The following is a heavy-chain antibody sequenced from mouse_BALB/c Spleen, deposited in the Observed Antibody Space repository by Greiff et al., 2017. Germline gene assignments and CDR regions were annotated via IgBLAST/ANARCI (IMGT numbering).Heavy chain of an antibody. V-gene: IGHV5-17*02. CDR2: ISSGSSTI. Sequence: EVNVVESGGGLVQPGGSRKLSCAASGFTFSSFGMHWVRQAPEKGLEWVAYISSGSSTIYYADTVKGRFTISRDNPKNTLFLQMTSLRSEDTAMYYCARSIITTAPDYAMDYWGQGTSVTVSS. CDR3: ARSIITTAPDYAMDY. D-gene: IGHD1-1*01. J-gene: IGHJ4*01. CDR1: GFTFSSFG.